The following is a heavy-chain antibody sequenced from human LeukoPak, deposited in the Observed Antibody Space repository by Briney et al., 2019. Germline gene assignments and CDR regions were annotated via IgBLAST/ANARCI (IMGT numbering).Heavy chain of an antibody. Sequence: PGGSLRLSCAASGFTFDDYAMHWVRQAPGKGLEWVSGISWNSGSIGYADSVKGRFTISRDNSKNTLYLQMNSLRAEDTAVYYCAKVKGARLRYFDWLLDYWGQGTLVTVSS. CDR2: ISWNSGSI. J-gene: IGHJ4*02. CDR1: GFTFDDYA. CDR3: AKVKGARLRYFDWLLDY. D-gene: IGHD3-9*01. V-gene: IGHV3-9*01.